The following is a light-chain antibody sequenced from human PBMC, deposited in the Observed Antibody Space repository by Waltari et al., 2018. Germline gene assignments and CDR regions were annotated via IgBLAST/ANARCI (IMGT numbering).Light chain of an antibody. CDR1: QAISNS. V-gene: IGKV1-NL1*01. Sequence: DIQMPQSPSSLSASFGARVTITCRGSQAISNSLSCYHQKPGKAPKVLLYRASTLESGVPSRFSGSGTGTDYTLTISSLQPEDFATYYCQQYAATPLTFGGGTKVESK. CDR3: QQYAATPLT. CDR2: RAS. J-gene: IGKJ4*02.